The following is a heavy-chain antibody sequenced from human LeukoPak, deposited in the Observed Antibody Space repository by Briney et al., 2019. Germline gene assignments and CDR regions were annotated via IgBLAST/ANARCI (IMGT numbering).Heavy chain of an antibody. CDR3: ARSKMGSSGYYLDY. Sequence: GGSLRLSCAASGFTFSSYWMHWVRQAPGKGLVWVSRINSDGSSTSYADSVKGRFTISRDNAKNSLYLQMNSLRAEDTALYYCARSKMGSSGYYLDYWGQGTLVTVSS. J-gene: IGHJ4*02. CDR1: GFTFSSYW. D-gene: IGHD3-22*01. V-gene: IGHV3-74*01. CDR2: INSDGSST.